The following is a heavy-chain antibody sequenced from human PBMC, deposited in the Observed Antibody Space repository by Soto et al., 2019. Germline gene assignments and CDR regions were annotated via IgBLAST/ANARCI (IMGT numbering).Heavy chain of an antibody. D-gene: IGHD5-12*01. V-gene: IGHV3-30-3*01. CDR3: ARDRNVDIVATGYYYYGMDV. CDR1: GFTFSSYA. CDR2: ISSDGSNK. Sequence: GGSLRLSCAASGFTFSSYAMHWVRQAPGKGLEWVAVISSDGSNKYQADSVKGRYTISRDNSKNTLYLQMNSLRAEDTAVYYCARDRNVDIVATGYYYYGMDVWGQGTTVTVSS. J-gene: IGHJ6*02.